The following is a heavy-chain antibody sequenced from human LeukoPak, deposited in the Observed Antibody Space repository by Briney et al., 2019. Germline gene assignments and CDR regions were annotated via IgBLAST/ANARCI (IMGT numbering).Heavy chain of an antibody. CDR1: GFTFSSYA. CDR2: IYSGGST. Sequence: GGSLRLSCAASGFTFSSYAMSWVRQAPGKGLEWVSVIYSGGSTYYADSVKGRSTISRDNSKNTLYLQMNSLRAEDTAVYYCARGGRTGAFDIWGQGTMVTVSS. D-gene: IGHD3/OR15-3a*01. CDR3: ARGGRTGAFDI. V-gene: IGHV3-53*01. J-gene: IGHJ3*02.